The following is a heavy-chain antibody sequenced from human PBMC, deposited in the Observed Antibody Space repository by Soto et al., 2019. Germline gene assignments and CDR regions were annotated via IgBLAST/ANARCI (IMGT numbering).Heavy chain of an antibody. J-gene: IGHJ4*02. CDR1: GFTFSSYS. D-gene: IGHD3-22*01. CDR3: ARMVNVEKYYYDSSGYYSPAPFDY. V-gene: IGHV3-21*01. CDR2: ISSSSSYI. Sequence: GGSLRLSCAASGFTFSSYSMNWVRQAPGKGLEWVSSISSSSSYIYYADSVKGRFTISRDNAKSSLYLQMNSLRAEDTAVYYCARMVNVEKYYYDSSGYYSPAPFDYWGQGTLVTVSS.